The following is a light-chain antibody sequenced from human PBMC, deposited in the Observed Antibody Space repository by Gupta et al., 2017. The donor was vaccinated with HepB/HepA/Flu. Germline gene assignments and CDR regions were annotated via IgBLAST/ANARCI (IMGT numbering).Light chain of an antibody. Sequence: QSALTQPRSVSGSPGPSVTISCPGTSSDVGGYNYVSWYQQPPGKAPKLMIYDVSKRPSVVPDRFSGSKSGNTASLTISGLQAEDEADYFCCSDAGSYTFGVFGGGTKLTVL. J-gene: IGLJ2*01. CDR1: SSDVGGYNY. CDR3: CSDAGSYTFGV. CDR2: DVS. V-gene: IGLV2-11*01.